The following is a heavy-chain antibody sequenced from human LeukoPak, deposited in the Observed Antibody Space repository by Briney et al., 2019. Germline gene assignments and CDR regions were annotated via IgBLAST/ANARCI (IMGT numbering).Heavy chain of an antibody. CDR3: AKDPNGDYVGGFDM. D-gene: IGHD4-17*01. Sequence: PGGSLRLSCAASGFTFGRFAMSWVRQAPGKGPECVSGISARCDSAYYADSVKGRFTISRDDSKKTLYMQMNGLRVEDTAVYYCAKDPNGDYVGGFDMRGPGTMVTVSS. V-gene: IGHV3-23*01. CDR2: ISARCDSA. J-gene: IGHJ3*02. CDR1: GFTFGRFA.